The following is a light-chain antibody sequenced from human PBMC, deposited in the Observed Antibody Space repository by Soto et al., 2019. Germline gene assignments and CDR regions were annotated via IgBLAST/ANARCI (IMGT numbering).Light chain of an antibody. V-gene: IGKV4-1*01. CDR2: WAS. Sequence: DILMTQSPDSLAVSLGERATINCKSSQSVLYSSNNKNYLAWYQQTPGQPPKLLIYWASTRESGVPDRFSGSGSGTDFTLTISSLQAEDVAVYYCQQYYTTPLTFGGGTKVEI. CDR3: QQYYTTPLT. CDR1: QSVLYSSNNKNY. J-gene: IGKJ4*01.